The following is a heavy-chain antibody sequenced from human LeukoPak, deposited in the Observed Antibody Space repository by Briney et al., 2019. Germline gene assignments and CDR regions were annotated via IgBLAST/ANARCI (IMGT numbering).Heavy chain of an antibody. J-gene: IGHJ4*02. CDR1: GVSISSYY. CDR2: IHYSGST. Sequence: PSETLSLTCTVSGVSISSYYWSWIRQPPGKGLEWIGYIHYSGSTNYNPSLKSRVTISVDTSKNQFSLKLSSVTAADTAVYYCARSSSSGDFDYWGQGTLVTVSS. CDR3: ARSSSSGDFDY. V-gene: IGHV4-59*01. D-gene: IGHD6-13*01.